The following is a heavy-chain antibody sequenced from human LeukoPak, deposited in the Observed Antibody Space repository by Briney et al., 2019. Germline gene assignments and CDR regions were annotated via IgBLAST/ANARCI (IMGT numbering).Heavy chain of an antibody. CDR2: IRYDGSNK. J-gene: IGHJ5*02. Sequence: PGGSLRLSCAASGFTFSSYGMHWVRQAPGKGLEWVAFIRYDGSNKYYADSVKGRFTISRGNSKNSLYLQMNSLRTEDTALYYCAKDGYSYGYAWGQGTLVTVSS. V-gene: IGHV3-30*02. CDR3: AKDGYSYGYA. D-gene: IGHD5-18*01. CDR1: GFTFSSYG.